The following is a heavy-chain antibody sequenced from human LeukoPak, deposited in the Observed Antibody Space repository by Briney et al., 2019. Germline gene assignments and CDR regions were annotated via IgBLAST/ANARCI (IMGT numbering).Heavy chain of an antibody. J-gene: IGHJ4*02. CDR2: INPNSGGT. CDR3: ANLMRGYSGYADY. D-gene: IGHD5-12*01. CDR1: GYTFTGYY. Sequence: ASVKVSCKASGYTFTGYYMHWVRQAPGQGLEWMGWINPNSGGTNYAQKFQGRVTITRDKAISTAYMELSRLRSDDTAVYYCANLMRGYSGYADYWGQGTLVTVSS. V-gene: IGHV1-2*02.